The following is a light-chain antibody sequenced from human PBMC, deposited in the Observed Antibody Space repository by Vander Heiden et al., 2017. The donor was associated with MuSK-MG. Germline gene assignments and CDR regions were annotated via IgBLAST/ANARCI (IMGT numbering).Light chain of an antibody. CDR3: CSYAGSYPVV. J-gene: IGLJ2*01. V-gene: IGLV2-11*01. CDR1: SSDVGGYNY. CDR2: DVS. Sequence: QSALTQPRSVSGSPGQSVTISCTGTSSDVGGYNYVSWYQQHPGNAPNLMIYDVSKRPAGVPDRFSGSKSGNTASLTISGLQAEDEADYYCCSYAGSYPVVFGGGTKLTVL.